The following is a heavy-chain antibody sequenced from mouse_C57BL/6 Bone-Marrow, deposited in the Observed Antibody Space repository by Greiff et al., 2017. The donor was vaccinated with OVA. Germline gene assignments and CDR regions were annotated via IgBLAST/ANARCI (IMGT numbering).Heavy chain of an antibody. CDR2: INPNNGGT. CDR1: GYTFTDYN. Sequence: VHVKQSGPELVKPGASVKMSCKASGYTFTDYNMHWVKQSHGKSLEWIGYINPNNGGTSYNQKFKGKATLTVNKSSSTAYMELRSLTSEDSAVYYCARWDYYSDYWGQGTTLTVSS. J-gene: IGHJ2*01. V-gene: IGHV1-22*01. CDR3: ARWDYYSDY. D-gene: IGHD4-1*01.